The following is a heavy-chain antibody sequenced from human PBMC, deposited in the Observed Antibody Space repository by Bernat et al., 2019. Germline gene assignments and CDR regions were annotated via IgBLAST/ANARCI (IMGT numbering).Heavy chain of an antibody. J-gene: IGHJ3*02. V-gene: IGHV3-30-3*01. CDR3: ARDPCDIYDSSGYYAFDI. D-gene: IGHD3-22*01. CDR2: ISYDGSNK. Sequence: QVQLVESGGGVVQPGRSLRLSCAASGFTFSSYAMHWVRQAPGKGLEWVAVISYDGSNKYYADSVKGRFTISGDNSKNTLYLQMNSLRAEDTAVYYCARDPCDIYDSSGYYAFDIWGQGTMVTVSS. CDR1: GFTFSSYA.